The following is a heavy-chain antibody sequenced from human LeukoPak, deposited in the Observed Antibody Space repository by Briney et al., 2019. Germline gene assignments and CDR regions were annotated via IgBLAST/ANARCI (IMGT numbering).Heavy chain of an antibody. CDR3: ADSSSSTTNY. CDR2: INPNSSGT. V-gene: IGHV1-2*02. J-gene: IGHJ4*02. D-gene: IGHD6-13*01. Sequence: ASVKVSCKASEYTFTGYYMHWVRQAPQQGLEWMGWINPNSSGTIYAQKFQGRVTMTRDTSISTAYMELSRLRSDDTAVYYCADSSSSTTNYWGQGTLVTVSS. CDR1: EYTFTGYY.